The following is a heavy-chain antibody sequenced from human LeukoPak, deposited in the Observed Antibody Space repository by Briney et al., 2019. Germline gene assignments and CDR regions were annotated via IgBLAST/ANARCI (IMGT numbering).Heavy chain of an antibody. J-gene: IGHJ6*02. D-gene: IGHD2-2*01. Sequence: ASVKVSCKASGYTFTSYGISWVRQAPGQGLEWMGWISAYNGNTNYAQKLQGRVTMTTDTSTSTAYMELSSLRSEDTAVYYCASPRNYCSSTSCSYYYGMDVWGQGTTVTVSS. V-gene: IGHV1-18*01. CDR3: ASPRNYCSSTSCSYYYGMDV. CDR1: GYTFTSYG. CDR2: ISAYNGNT.